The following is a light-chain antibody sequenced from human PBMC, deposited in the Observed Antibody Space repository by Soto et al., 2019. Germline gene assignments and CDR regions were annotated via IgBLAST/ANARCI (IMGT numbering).Light chain of an antibody. Sequence: EIVLTQSPGTLSLSPGERATFSCRASQSVSSNYLAWYQQKPGQAPRLLIYGASTRATGIPARFSGSGSGTDFTLTISSLQSEDFAVYYCQQYNNWPPWTFGQGTKVDI. CDR1: QSVSSN. V-gene: IGKV3-15*01. J-gene: IGKJ1*01. CDR2: GAS. CDR3: QQYNNWPPWT.